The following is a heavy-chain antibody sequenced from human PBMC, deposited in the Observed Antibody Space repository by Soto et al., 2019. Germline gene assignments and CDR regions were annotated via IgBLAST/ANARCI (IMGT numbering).Heavy chain of an antibody. J-gene: IGHJ6*02. V-gene: IGHV3-30*18. CDR3: AKVDTAMVYPASSYGMDV. CDR1: GFTFSSYG. D-gene: IGHD5-18*01. CDR2: ISYDGSNK. Sequence: GGSLRLSCAASGFTFSSYGMHWVRQAPGKGLEWVAVISYDGSNKYYADSVKGRFTISRDNSKNTLYLQMNSLRAEDTAVYYCAKVDTAMVYPASSYGMDVWGQGTTVTVSS.